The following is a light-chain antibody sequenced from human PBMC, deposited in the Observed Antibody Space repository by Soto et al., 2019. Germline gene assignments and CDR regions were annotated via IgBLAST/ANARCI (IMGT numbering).Light chain of an antibody. CDR3: QQYNNWPPIN. CDR1: QSILYVSNNRNY. V-gene: IGKV4-1*01. J-gene: IGKJ5*01. Sequence: DIGMTQYPDSLAVSLGGGANINCRTSQSILYVSNNRNYLAWYQQKPGRPPKLLIYWASTRESGVPDRFSGSGSGTDFTLTIRSLQSEDFAVYYCQQYNNWPPINCGKGTRLEIK. CDR2: WAS.